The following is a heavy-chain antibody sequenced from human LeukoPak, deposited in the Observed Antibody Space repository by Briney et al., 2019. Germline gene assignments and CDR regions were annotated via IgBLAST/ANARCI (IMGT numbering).Heavy chain of an antibody. V-gene: IGHV3-48*03. CDR1: GVTFSSYD. J-gene: IGHJ3*02. CDR2: IGGSGTTI. Sequence: GGSLRLSCTASGVTFSSYDMNWVRQAPGKGLEWVSYIGGSGTTIYYADSVKGRFTISRDYSKNSLYLQMNSLRAEDTAVYYCARDLVSGAYTFDIWGQGTMVTVSS. CDR3: ARDLVSGAYTFDI. D-gene: IGHD3-16*01.